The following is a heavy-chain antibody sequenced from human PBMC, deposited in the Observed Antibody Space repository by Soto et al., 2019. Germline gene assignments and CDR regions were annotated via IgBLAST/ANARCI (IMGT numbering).Heavy chain of an antibody. CDR3: ARHSSAVTYRAPADS. D-gene: IGHD6-19*01. CDR2: ISSAGSDK. J-gene: IGHJ5*02. CDR1: GFTVSDRS. Sequence: LRLSCSACGFTVSDRSFHGVRQARGTGMEWVAVISSAGSDKYYADSVKGRFTIPRANSKKPLYLQMTSLRADDTAVYYCARHSSAVTYRAPADSSGQGTLVTVSS. V-gene: IGHV3-30*03.